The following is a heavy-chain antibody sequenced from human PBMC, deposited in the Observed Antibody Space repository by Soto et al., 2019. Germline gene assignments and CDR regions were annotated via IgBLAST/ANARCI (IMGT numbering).Heavy chain of an antibody. CDR3: ARVGRYFDWPTDY. CDR2: INHSGST. CDR1: GGSFSGYY. V-gene: IGHV4-34*01. J-gene: IGHJ4*02. Sequence: SETLSLTCAVYGGSFSGYYWSWIRQPPGKGLEWIGEINHSGSTNYNPSLKSRVTISVDTSKNQFSLKLSSVTAADTAVYYCARVGRYFDWPTDYWGQGTLVTVSS. D-gene: IGHD3-9*01.